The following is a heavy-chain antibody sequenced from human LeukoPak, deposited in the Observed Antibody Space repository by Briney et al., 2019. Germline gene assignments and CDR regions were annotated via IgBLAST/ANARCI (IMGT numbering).Heavy chain of an antibody. D-gene: IGHD6-6*01. CDR1: GYSISSGYY. CDR3: ARVGGGEYSSSYLVSVWFDP. J-gene: IGHJ5*02. CDR2: IYHSGST. Sequence: SETLSLTCTVSGYSISSGYYWGWIRQPPGKGLEWIGSIYHSGSTYYNPSLKSRVTISVDTSKNQFSLKLSSVTAADTAVYYCARVGGGEYSSSYLVSVWFDPWGQGTLVTVSS. V-gene: IGHV4-38-2*02.